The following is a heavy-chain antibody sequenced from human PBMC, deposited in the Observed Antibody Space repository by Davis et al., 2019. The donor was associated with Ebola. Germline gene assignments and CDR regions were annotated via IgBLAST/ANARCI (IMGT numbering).Heavy chain of an antibody. J-gene: IGHJ5*02. CDR1: GYTFTSYG. Sequence: AASVKVSCKASGYTFTSYGISWVRQAPGQGLEWMGWIRAYNGNTNYAQNLQGRVTMTTDTSTSTAYMEVRSLRYDDTAVYYCARAVTMVLPSGWFDPWGQGTLVTVSS. D-gene: IGHD3-10*01. CDR3: ARAVTMVLPSGWFDP. V-gene: IGHV1-18*01. CDR2: IRAYNGNT.